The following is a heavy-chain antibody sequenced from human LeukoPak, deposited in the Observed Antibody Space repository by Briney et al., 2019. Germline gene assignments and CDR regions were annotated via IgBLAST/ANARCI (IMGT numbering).Heavy chain of an antibody. CDR3: ARGYEYSSSSWSSKDNWFDP. CDR1: GYTFTSYY. Sequence: EASVKVSCKASGYTFTSYYMHWVRQAPGQGLEWMGIINPSGGSTSYAQKFQGRVTMTRNTSISTAHMELSSLRSEDTAVYYCARGYEYSSSSWSSKDNWFDPWGQGTLVTVSS. CDR2: INPSGGST. V-gene: IGHV1-46*01. J-gene: IGHJ5*02. D-gene: IGHD6-6*01.